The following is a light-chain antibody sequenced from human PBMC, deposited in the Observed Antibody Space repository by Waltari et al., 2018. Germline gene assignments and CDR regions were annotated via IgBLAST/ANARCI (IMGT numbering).Light chain of an antibody. CDR2: EVS. J-gene: IGLJ3*02. CDR1: SSYVGTYNL. CDR3: CSYVGSSTWV. Sequence: QSALTQPASVSGSPGQSITIACTGTSSYVGTYNLVSWYQHHPDKAPKLMIYEVSQRPSGISNRFSGSKSGNTASLTISGLQAEDEADYYCCSYVGSSTWVFGGGTKLTVL. V-gene: IGLV2-23*02.